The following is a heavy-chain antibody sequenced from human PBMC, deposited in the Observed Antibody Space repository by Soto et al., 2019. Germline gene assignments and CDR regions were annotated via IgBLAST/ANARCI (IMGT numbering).Heavy chain of an antibody. D-gene: IGHD3-10*01. V-gene: IGHV4-59*08. CDR2: IYNSGST. Sequence: QVQLQESGPGLVKPSETLSLTCTVSGGSISSYYWTWIRQPPGKGLEWIGFIYNSGSTHYNPSLSSRVTISVEPSKNQVSLKLRSVPAADTAVYYCASMGYHYGSGSYPLAYWGQGALVTVSS. CDR3: ASMGYHYGSGSYPLAY. J-gene: IGHJ4*02. CDR1: GGSISSYY.